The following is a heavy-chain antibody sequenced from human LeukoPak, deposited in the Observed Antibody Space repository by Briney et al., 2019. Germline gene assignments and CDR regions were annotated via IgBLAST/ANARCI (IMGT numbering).Heavy chain of an antibody. V-gene: IGHV1-69*13. D-gene: IGHD5-24*01. CDR3: ARAMSLDGYNHFDY. CDR2: IMPVFGSA. J-gene: IGHJ4*02. CDR1: GGTFSSYA. Sequence: SVKVSCEASGGTFSSYAICWVRQAPGQGLEWMGGIMPVFGSANYAQNLQGRVTITADESTNTAYMELSSLRSEDTAVYYCARAMSLDGYNHFDYWGQGTLVTVSS.